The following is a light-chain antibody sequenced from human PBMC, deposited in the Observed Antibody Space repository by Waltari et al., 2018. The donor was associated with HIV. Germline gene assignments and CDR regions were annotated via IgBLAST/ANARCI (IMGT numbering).Light chain of an antibody. Sequence: AIQMTQSPSSLSASVGDRVTITCRASQDIAKELSWYQHKPGRAPTLLIYDASTLQSGVSSRFSGSGSGTYFTLTISSLQPEDFATYYCLQDFIFPYTFGQGTNLDIK. CDR2: DAS. CDR1: QDIAKE. J-gene: IGKJ2*01. V-gene: IGKV1-6*01. CDR3: LQDFIFPYT.